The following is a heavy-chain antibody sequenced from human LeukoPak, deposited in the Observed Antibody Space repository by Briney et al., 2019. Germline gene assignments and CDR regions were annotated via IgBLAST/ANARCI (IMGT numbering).Heavy chain of an antibody. CDR2: TSSSSSYI. CDR3: ARGPYYDILTGDFDY. CDR1: GFTFSSYT. D-gene: IGHD3-9*01. J-gene: IGHJ4*02. Sequence: GGSLRLSCAASGFTFSSYTLNWVRQAPGKGLEWVSSTSSSSSYIYYADSVKGRFTISRDNAKNTLYLQMNSLRAEDTAVYYCARGPYYDILTGDFDYWGQGTLVTVSS. V-gene: IGHV3-21*01.